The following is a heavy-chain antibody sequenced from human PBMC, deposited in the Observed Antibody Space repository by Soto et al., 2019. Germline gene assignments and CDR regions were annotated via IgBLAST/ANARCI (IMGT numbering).Heavy chain of an antibody. CDR3: ARGAGVLLWFGAFYYMVV. V-gene: IGHV1-2*04. J-gene: IGHJ6*03. CDR2: INPNSGGT. D-gene: IGHD3-10*01. Sequence: ASVKVSCKASGYTFTGYYMHWVRQAPGQGLEWMGWINPNSGGTNYAQKFQGWVTMTRDTSISTAYMELSRLRSDDTAVYYCARGAGVLLWFGAFYYMVVWGKGTTVTVS. CDR1: GYTFTGYY.